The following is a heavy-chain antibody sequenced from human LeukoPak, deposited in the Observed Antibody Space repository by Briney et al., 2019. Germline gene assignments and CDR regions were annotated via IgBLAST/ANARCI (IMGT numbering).Heavy chain of an antibody. CDR1: GGTFSSYA. CDR2: IIPILGIA. J-gene: IGHJ3*02. V-gene: IGHV1-69*04. CDR3: ARSEGYCSGGSCYSDI. D-gene: IGHD2-15*01. Sequence: SVKVSCKASGGTFSSYAISWVRQAPGQGLEWMGKIIPILGIANYAQKFQGRVTITADKSTSTAYMELSSLRSEDTAVYYCARSEGYCSGGSCYSDIWGQGQWSPSLQ.